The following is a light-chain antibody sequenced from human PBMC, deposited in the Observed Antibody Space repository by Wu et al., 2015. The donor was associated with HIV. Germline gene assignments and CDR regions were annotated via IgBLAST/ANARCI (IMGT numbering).Light chain of an antibody. CDR3: QQLNSFPLT. V-gene: IGKV1-9*01. CDR1: QDIFTY. CDR2: DAS. Sequence: IQLTQSPSSLSASIGDRVNITCRASQDIFTYLAWYQQTPGKAPRVLIYDASTLHSGVSSRFSGSGSGANFTLTISGLQREDFGIYFCQQLNSFPLTFGQGSRL. J-gene: IGKJ5*01.